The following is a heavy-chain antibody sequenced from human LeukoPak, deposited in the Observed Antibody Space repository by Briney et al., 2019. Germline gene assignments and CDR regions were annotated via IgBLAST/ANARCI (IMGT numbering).Heavy chain of an antibody. CDR2: IYYSGST. CDR3: ARESLRDGYYNWFDP. V-gene: IGHV4-39*07. CDR1: GGSISSSSYY. D-gene: IGHD3-22*01. Sequence: SETLSLTCTVSGGSISSSSYYWGWIRQPPGKGLEWIGSIYYSGSTYYNPSLKSRVTISVDTSKNQFSLKLSSVTAADTAVYYCARESLRDGYYNWFDPWGQGTLVTVSS. J-gene: IGHJ5*02.